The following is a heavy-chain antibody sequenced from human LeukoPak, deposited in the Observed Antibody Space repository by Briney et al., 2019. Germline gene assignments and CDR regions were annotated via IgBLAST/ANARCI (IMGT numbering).Heavy chain of an antibody. Sequence: SETLSLTCAVSGGSISSGGYSWSWIRQPPGKGLEWIGYIYYSGSTYYNSSLKSRVTISVDTSKNQFSLKLSSVTAADTAVYYCARIPYSSSWYLSLYYYYYMDVWGKGTTVTVSS. CDR2: IYYSGST. CDR1: GGSISSGGYS. J-gene: IGHJ6*03. CDR3: ARIPYSSSWYLSLYYYYYMDV. D-gene: IGHD6-13*01. V-gene: IGHV4-30-4*07.